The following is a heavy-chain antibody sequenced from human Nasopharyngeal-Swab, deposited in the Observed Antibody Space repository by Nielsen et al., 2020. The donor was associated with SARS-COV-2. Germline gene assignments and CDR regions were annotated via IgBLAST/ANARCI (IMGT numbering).Heavy chain of an antibody. V-gene: IGHV1-2*06. J-gene: IGHJ4*02. CDR2: INPNSGGT. Sequence: ASVKVSCKASGYTFTSYGISWVRLAPGQGLEWMGRINPNSGGTNYAKKFQGRVAMTRDASLSTGTMELSGLTSDDTAVYFCSRIPRVGGYSYGYDYWGQGTLVTVSS. D-gene: IGHD5-18*01. CDR3: SRIPRVGGYSYGYDY. CDR1: GYTFTSYG.